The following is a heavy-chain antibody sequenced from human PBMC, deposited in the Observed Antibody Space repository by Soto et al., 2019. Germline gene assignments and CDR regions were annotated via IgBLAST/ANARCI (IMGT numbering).Heavy chain of an antibody. CDR2: INPMFNST. CDR1: GGTFDHAA. J-gene: IGHJ4*02. D-gene: IGHD3-9*01. Sequence: QVQLVQSGAEVKKPGSSVKVSCEAPGGTFDHAAISWVRQAPGQGLEWVGGINPMFNSTHYAQKFQGRVTITADAVTSTAFMEQRGLTSDDTAVYYCARQIFAADYWGQGTLLVVSS. V-gene: IGHV1-69*01. CDR3: ARQIFAADY.